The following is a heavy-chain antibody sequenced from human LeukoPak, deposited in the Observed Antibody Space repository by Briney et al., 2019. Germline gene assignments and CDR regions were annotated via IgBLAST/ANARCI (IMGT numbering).Heavy chain of an antibody. Sequence: SETLSLTCTVSGGSISSYYWSWIRQPPGKGLEWIGYIYYSGSTNYNPSLKSRVTISVDTSKNQFSLKLSSVTAADTAVYYCARDLHCYGSGSLNWFDPWGQGTLVTVSS. CDR2: IYYSGST. D-gene: IGHD3-10*01. V-gene: IGHV4-59*01. CDR3: ARDLHCYGSGSLNWFDP. CDR1: GGSISSYY. J-gene: IGHJ5*02.